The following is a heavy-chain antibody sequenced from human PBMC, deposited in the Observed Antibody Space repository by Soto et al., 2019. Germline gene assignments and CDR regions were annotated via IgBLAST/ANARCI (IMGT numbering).Heavy chain of an antibody. CDR2: ISGSGGST. CDR3: AKDPRSSSSGVYYYYGMDV. CDR1: GFTFSSYA. Sequence: EVQLLESGGGLVQPGGSLRLSCAASGFTFSSYAMSWVRQAPGKGLEWVSAISGSGGSTYYADSVKGRFTISRDNSKNTLYLQMNSLRAEDTAVYYCAKDPRSSSSGVYYYYGMDVWGQGTTVTVSS. D-gene: IGHD6-6*01. V-gene: IGHV3-23*01. J-gene: IGHJ6*02.